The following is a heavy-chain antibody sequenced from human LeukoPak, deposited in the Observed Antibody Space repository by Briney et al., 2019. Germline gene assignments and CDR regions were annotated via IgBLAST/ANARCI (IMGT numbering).Heavy chain of an antibody. CDR1: GFAFSSYW. Sequence: GGSLRLSCAASGFAFSSYWMHWVRQAPGKGLVWVSRIDIDGSSTRYADSVKGRFTISRDNAKNTLYLQMNSLRAEDTAMYYCARPLASGPDFWGQETLVTVSS. J-gene: IGHJ4*02. D-gene: IGHD3-3*02. V-gene: IGHV3-74*01. CDR3: ARPLASGPDF. CDR2: IDIDGSST.